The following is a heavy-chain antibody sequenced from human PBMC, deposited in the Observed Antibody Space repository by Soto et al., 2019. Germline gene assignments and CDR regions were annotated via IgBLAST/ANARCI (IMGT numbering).Heavy chain of an antibody. Sequence: GASVKVSCKASGYTFTSYGISWVRQAPGQGLEWMGWISAYNGNTNYAQKLQGRVTMTTDTSTSTAYMELRSLRSDDTAVYYCARDCSGGICYYLAVISDVFDIWGQGSLVT. D-gene: IGHD2-15*01. CDR1: GYTFTSYG. CDR2: ISAYNGNT. CDR3: ARDCSGGICYYLAVISDVFDI. V-gene: IGHV1-18*01. J-gene: IGHJ3*02.